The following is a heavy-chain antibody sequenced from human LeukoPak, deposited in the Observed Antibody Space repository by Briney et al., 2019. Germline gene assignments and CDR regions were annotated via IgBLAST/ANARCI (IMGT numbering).Heavy chain of an antibody. CDR3: AEESFSSSSAWFDP. CDR2: ITWNSVTI. V-gene: IGHV3-9*01. D-gene: IGHD6-6*01. CDR1: GFTFDDYA. Sequence: GGSLRLSCAASGFTFDDYATHWVRQAPGKGLEWVSGITWNSVTIGYADSVKGRFTISRDNAKNSLYLQMNSLRAEDTALYYCAEESFSSSSAWFDPWGQGTLVTVSS. J-gene: IGHJ5*02.